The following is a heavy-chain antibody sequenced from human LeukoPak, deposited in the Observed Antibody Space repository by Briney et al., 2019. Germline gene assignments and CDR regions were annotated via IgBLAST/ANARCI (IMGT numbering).Heavy chain of an antibody. Sequence: GGSLRLSCAASGFTFSSYSMNWVRQAPGKGLEWVSSISSSSSYIYYADSVKGRFTISRDNAKNSLYLQMNSLRAEDTAVYYCARLSLGELSLRDYWGQGTLVTVSS. J-gene: IGHJ4*02. CDR1: GFTFSSYS. CDR2: ISSSSSYI. V-gene: IGHV3-21*01. D-gene: IGHD3-16*02. CDR3: ARLSLGELSLRDY.